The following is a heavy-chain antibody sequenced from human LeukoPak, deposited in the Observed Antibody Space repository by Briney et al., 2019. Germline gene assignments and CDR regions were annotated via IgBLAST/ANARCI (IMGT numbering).Heavy chain of an antibody. CDR2: INHNGNVS. CDR1: GFTFSSYW. Sequence: GGSLRLSCAASGFTFSSYWMNWARQAPGKGLEWVASINHNGNVSYYVDSVKGRFTISRDNATNSLYLQMSNLRAEDTAVYFCARGGGLDVWGQGATVTVSS. D-gene: IGHD3-16*01. V-gene: IGHV3-7*03. CDR3: ARGGGLDV. J-gene: IGHJ6*02.